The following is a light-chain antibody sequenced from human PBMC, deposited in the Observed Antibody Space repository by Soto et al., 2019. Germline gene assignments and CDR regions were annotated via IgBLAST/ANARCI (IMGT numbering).Light chain of an antibody. CDR3: HQYGSSPRT. V-gene: IGKV3-20*01. J-gene: IGKJ1*01. Sequence: EIVLTQSPGTLSLSPGERATLSCRASESVISSYLAWYQQKSGQAPRLLIYGTSSRATGIPDRFSGSGSGKDFTLSISRLEPEDFAVYYCHQYGSSPRTFGQGTKVEIK. CDR2: GTS. CDR1: ESVISSY.